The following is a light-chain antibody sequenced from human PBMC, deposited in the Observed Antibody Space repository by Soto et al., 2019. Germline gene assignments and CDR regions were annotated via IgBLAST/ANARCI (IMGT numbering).Light chain of an antibody. CDR2: DAS. CDR3: QQYGSAPFT. J-gene: IGKJ3*01. V-gene: IGKV3-20*01. CDR1: QGIGST. Sequence: EIIMTQSPATLSVSPWEGATLSCRASQGIGSTLAWYQHKPGQTPRLLIYDASSRATGIPDRISGSGSGTDFTLTISRLEPEDFAVYYCQQYGSAPFTFGPGTKVDIK.